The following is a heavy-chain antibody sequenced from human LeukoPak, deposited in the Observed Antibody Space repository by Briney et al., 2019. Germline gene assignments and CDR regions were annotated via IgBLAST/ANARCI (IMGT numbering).Heavy chain of an antibody. J-gene: IGHJ3*02. Sequence: GGSLRLSCAASGFTFSSYGMHWVRQAPGKGLEWVAFIRYDGSNKYYADSVKGRFTISRDNSKNTLYLQMNSLRAEDTAVYYCARGAIAARRGDDAFDIWGQGTMVTVSS. CDR2: IRYDGSNK. V-gene: IGHV3-30*02. D-gene: IGHD6-6*01. CDR1: GFTFSSYG. CDR3: ARGAIAARRGDDAFDI.